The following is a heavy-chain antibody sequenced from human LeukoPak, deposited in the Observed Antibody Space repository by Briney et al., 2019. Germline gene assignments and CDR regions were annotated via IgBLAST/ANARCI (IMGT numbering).Heavy chain of an antibody. CDR3: VHEGYSSGWPFDS. V-gene: IGHV3-23*01. CDR2: ISGSGGST. CDR1: GFTFSSYA. Sequence: PGGSLRLSCAASGFTFSSYAMSWVRQAPGKGLEWVSAISGSGGSTYYADSVKGRFTISRDNSKNTLYLQMNSLRAEDTAVYYCVHEGYSSGWPFDSWGQGTLVTVSS. J-gene: IGHJ5*01. D-gene: IGHD6-19*01.